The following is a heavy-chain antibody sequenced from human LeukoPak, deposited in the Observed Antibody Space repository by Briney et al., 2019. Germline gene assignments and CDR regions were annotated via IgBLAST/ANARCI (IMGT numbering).Heavy chain of an antibody. CDR1: GYTFTGYY. Sequence: GASVKVSCKAAGYTFTGYYMFWGRQAPGQGREWMGRINPNSGGTNYAQKFQGRVTMTRDTSISTAYMELSRLRSDDTAVYYCARGYCSGGSCYSVENWFDHWGQGTLVTVSS. CDR2: INPNSGGT. D-gene: IGHD2-15*01. CDR3: ARGYCSGGSCYSVENWFDH. V-gene: IGHV1-2*06. J-gene: IGHJ5*02.